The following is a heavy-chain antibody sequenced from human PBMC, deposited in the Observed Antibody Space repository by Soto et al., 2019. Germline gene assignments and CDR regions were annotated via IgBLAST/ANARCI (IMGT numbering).Heavy chain of an antibody. V-gene: IGHV1-2*02. CDR2: INPNSGGT. Sequence: GASVKVSCKASGYTFTGYYVHWVRQAPGQGLEWMGWINPNSGGTNYAQKFQGRVTMTRDTSISTAYMELSRLRSDDTAVYYCARDLVRYSSAYYYYYGMDVWGQGTTVTVSS. J-gene: IGHJ6*02. CDR3: ARDLVRYSSAYYYYYGMDV. CDR1: GYTFTGYY. D-gene: IGHD5-18*01.